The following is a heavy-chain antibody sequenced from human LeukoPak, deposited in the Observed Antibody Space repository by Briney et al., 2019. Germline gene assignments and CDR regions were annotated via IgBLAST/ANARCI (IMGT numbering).Heavy chain of an antibody. CDR3: AKGRFSLRWLLDY. Sequence: GGSLRLSCAASGFTFSSYAMSWVRQAPGKGLEWVSAISGSGGSTYYADSVKGWFTISRDNSKNTLYLQMNSLRAEDTAVYYCAKGRFSLRWLLDYWGQGTLVTVSS. CDR2: ISGSGGST. V-gene: IGHV3-23*01. J-gene: IGHJ4*02. CDR1: GFTFSSYA. D-gene: IGHD4-17*01.